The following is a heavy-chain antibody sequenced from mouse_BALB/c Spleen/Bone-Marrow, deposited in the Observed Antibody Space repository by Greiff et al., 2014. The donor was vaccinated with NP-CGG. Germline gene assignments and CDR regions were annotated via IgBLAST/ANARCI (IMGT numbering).Heavy chain of an antibody. CDR2: INSGSGGT. Sequence: VQLVESGAELVRPGTSVKVSCKGSGYAFTNYLIEWVKQRPGQGLEWIGVINSGSGGTKYNEKFKGKATLTADKSSSTAYMQLSSLTSDDSAVYFCARAITDAMDYWGQGTSFTVSS. CDR3: ARAITDAMDY. D-gene: IGHD2-4*01. J-gene: IGHJ4*01. CDR1: GYAFTNYL. V-gene: IGHV1-54*01.